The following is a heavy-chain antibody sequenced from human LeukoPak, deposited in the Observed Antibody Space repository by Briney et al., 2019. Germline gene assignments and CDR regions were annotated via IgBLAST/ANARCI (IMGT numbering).Heavy chain of an antibody. J-gene: IGHJ3*02. D-gene: IGHD1-26*01. CDR2: IRYDGSNK. CDR1: EFTFSSYG. Sequence: GGSLRLSCAASEFTFSSYGMHWVRQAPGKGLEWVAFIRYDGSNKYYADSVKGRFTIPRDNSKNTLYLQMNSLRAEDTAVYYCARCGSYLSAFDIWGQGTMVTVSS. V-gene: IGHV3-30*02. CDR3: ARCGSYLSAFDI.